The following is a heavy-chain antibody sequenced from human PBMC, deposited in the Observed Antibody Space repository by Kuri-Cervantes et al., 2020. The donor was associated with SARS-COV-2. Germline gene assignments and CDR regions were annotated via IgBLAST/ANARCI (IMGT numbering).Heavy chain of an antibody. CDR1: GGSISSGSYY. V-gene: IGHV4-39*07. Sequence: SETLSLTCTVSGGSISSGSYYWSWIRQPPGKGLEWIGSIYHSGSTYYNPSLKSRVTISVDTSKNQFSLKLSSVTAADTAVYYCARDSRISGDYWGQGTLVTVSS. J-gene: IGHJ4*02. D-gene: IGHD2-15*01. CDR2: IYHSGST. CDR3: ARDSRISGDY.